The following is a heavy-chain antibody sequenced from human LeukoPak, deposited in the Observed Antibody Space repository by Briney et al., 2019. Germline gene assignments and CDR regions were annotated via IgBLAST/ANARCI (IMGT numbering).Heavy chain of an antibody. CDR3: ARVTMVRGTIDY. Sequence: GGSLRLSCAASGFTFSISSMTWVRQAPGKGLEGVANIKQDGSEKYSVDAVKGRFTISRDNAKNSLYLQMNSLRAEDTAVYYCARVTMVRGTIDYWGQGTLVTVSS. V-gene: IGHV3-7*01. CDR2: IKQDGSEK. CDR1: GFTFSISS. D-gene: IGHD3-10*01. J-gene: IGHJ4*02.